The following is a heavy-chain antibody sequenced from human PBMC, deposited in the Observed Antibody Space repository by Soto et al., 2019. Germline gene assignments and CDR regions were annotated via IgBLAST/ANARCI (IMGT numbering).Heavy chain of an antibody. CDR3: ARDPTGYSSSWHHYYYYYYGMDV. CDR1: GGSISSSSYY. D-gene: IGHD6-13*01. J-gene: IGHJ6*02. V-gene: IGHV4-39*02. Sequence: SETLSLTCTVSGGSISSSSYYWGWIRQPPGKGLEWIGSIYYSGSTYYNPSLKSRVTVSVDTSKNQFSLKLSSVTAADTAVYYCARDPTGYSSSWHHYYYYYYGMDVWGQGTTVTVSS. CDR2: IYYSGST.